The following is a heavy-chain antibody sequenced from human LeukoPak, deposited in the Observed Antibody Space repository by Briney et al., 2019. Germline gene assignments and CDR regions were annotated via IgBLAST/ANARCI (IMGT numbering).Heavy chain of an antibody. CDR1: GSIYTTYW. J-gene: IGHJ4*02. D-gene: IGHD3-9*01. V-gene: IGHV5-51*01. Sequence: GASLQISCQDSGSIYTTYWIGWARQLPGKGLEWIGIINPGDSDTKYSPSLHGQVTMSADKSISTAYLQWSSLKASDTAMYYCARLPYYDILTGYSYFVYWGQGTLVTVSS. CDR3: ARLPYYDILTGYSYFVY. CDR2: INPGDSDT.